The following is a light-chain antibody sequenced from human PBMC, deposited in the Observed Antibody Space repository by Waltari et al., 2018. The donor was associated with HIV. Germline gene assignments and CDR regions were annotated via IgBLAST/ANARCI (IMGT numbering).Light chain of an antibody. V-gene: IGLV2-23*02. CDR3: CSYARSGIP. CDR2: EVS. Sequence: QSALTQPASVSGSFGQAITILCTGTKTYVGSYNHVSWYQYHPGKAPQLIIYEVSKRPSGFFNRFSGSKSGNTASLTVSGLQAEDEAHYYCCSYARSGIPFGGGTKLTVL. CDR1: KTYVGSYNH. J-gene: IGLJ2*01.